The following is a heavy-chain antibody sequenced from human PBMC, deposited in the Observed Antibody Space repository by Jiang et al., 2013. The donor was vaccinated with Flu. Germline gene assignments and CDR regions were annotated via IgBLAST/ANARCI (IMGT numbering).Heavy chain of an antibody. J-gene: IGHJ4*02. CDR2: IRPDGSEK. Sequence: QLVESGGGLVQPGGSLRLSCAASGFTFSSYWMTWVRQAPGKGLEWVANIRPDGSEKYYVDSVKGRFTISRDNARDSFYLQINSLRAEDTAVYYCARDGVTAASDYWGQGTLVTVSS. V-gene: IGHV3-7*01. CDR3: ARDGVTAASDY. CDR1: GFTFSSYW. D-gene: IGHD6-13*01.